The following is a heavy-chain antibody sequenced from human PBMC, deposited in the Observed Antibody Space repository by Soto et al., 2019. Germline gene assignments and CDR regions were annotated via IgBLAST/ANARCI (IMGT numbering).Heavy chain of an antibody. CDR1: GFTFDDYA. V-gene: IGHV3-9*01. J-gene: IGHJ5*02. CDR3: AKDIGRDGDGDVFPNWFDP. D-gene: IGHD4-17*01. CDR2: ISWNSGSI. Sequence: GGSLRLSCAASGFTFDDYAMHWVRQAPGKGLEWVSGISWNSGSIGYADSVKGRFTISRDNAKNSLYLQMNSLRAEDTALYYCAKDIGRDGDGDVFPNWFDPWGQGTLVTVSS.